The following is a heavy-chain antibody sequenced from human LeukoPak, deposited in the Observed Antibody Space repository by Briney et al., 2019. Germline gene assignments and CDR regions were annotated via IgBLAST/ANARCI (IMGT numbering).Heavy chain of an antibody. J-gene: IGHJ3*02. Sequence: GGSLRLSCAASGFTVSSNYMSWVRQAPGKGLEWVSVIYSGGSTCYADSVKGRFTISRDNSKNTLYLQMNSLRAEDTAVYYCARVGPVGAFDIWGQGTMVTVSS. CDR3: ARVGPVGAFDI. CDR2: IYSGGST. CDR1: GFTVSSNY. V-gene: IGHV3-66*01. D-gene: IGHD3-16*01.